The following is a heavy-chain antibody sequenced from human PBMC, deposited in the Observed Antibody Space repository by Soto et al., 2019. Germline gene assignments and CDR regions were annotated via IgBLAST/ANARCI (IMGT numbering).Heavy chain of an antibody. CDR3: ASLRGGENGAFDI. CDR2: INPSGGST. Sequence: GASVKVSCKASGYTFTSYYMHWVRQAPEQGLEWMGIINPSGGSTSYAQKFQGRVTMTRDTSTSTVYMELSSLRSEDTAVYYCASLRGGENGAFDIWGQGTMVTVSS. V-gene: IGHV1-46*03. CDR1: GYTFTSYY. D-gene: IGHD3-10*01. J-gene: IGHJ3*02.